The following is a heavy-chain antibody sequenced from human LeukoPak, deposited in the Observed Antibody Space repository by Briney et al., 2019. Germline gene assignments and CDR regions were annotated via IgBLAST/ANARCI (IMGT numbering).Heavy chain of an antibody. V-gene: IGHV4-39*01. CDR1: GGSISSSSYY. Sequence: SETLSLTCTVSGGSISSSSYYWGWIRQPPGKGLEWIGSIYYSGSTYYNPSLKSRVTISVDTSKNQFSLKLSSVTAADTAVYYCARRGSADGYFDYWGQGTLVTVSS. D-gene: IGHD3-10*01. CDR3: ARRGSADGYFDY. CDR2: IYYSGST. J-gene: IGHJ4*02.